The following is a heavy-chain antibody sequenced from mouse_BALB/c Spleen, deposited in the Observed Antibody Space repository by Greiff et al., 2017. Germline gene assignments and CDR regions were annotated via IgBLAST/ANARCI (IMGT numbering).Heavy chain of an antibody. Sequence: EVHLVESGGGLVQPGGSRKLSCAASGFTFSSFGMHWVRQAPEKGLEWVAYISSGSSTIYYADTVKGRFTISRDNPKNTLFLQMTSLRSEDTAMYYCARGPLTTVVATWDAMDYWGQGTSVTVSS. CDR3: ARGPLTTVVATWDAMDY. J-gene: IGHJ4*01. CDR1: GFTFSSFG. V-gene: IGHV5-17*02. CDR2: ISSGSSTI. D-gene: IGHD1-1*01.